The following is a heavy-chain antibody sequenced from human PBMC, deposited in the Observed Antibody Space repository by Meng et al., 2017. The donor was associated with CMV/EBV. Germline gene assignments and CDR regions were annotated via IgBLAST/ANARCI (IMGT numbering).Heavy chain of an antibody. CDR1: GFTFSSYA. V-gene: IGHV3-30-3*01. CDR3: ARGGVTTLGAFDI. CDR2: ISYDGSNK. D-gene: IGHD3-16*01. J-gene: IGHJ3*02. Sequence: QVQWVGSGGGVVQPGRPLRLSCAASGFTFSSYAMHWVRQAPGKGLEWVAVISYDGSNKYYADSVKGRFTISRDNSKNTLYLQMNSLRAEDTAVYYCARGGVTTLGAFDIWGQGTMVTVSS.